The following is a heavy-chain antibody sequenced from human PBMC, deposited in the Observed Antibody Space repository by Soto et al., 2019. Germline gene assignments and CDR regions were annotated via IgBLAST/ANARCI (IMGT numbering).Heavy chain of an antibody. CDR2: IYYSGST. CDR1: GGSISSSSYY. CDR3: ARDQTPYYDFWSGSNWFDP. Sequence: PSETLSLTCTVSGGSISSSSYYWGWIRQPPGKGLEWIGSIYYSGSTYYNPSLKSRVTISVDTSKNQFSLKLSSVTAADTAVYYCARDQTPYYDFWSGSNWFDPWGQGTLVTVSS. V-gene: IGHV4-39*02. J-gene: IGHJ5*02. D-gene: IGHD3-3*01.